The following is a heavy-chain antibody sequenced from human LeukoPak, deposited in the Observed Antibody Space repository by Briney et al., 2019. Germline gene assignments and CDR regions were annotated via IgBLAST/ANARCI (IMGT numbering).Heavy chain of an antibody. V-gene: IGHV3-21*01. Sequence: GGSLRLSCAASGFTFSSYSMNWVRQAPGKGLEWVSSISSSSSYIYYADSVKGRFTISRDNAKNSLYLQMNSLRAEDTAVYYCARDPGTDSGYTDYWGQGTLVTVSS. CDR1: GFTFSSYS. CDR2: ISSSSSYI. CDR3: ARDPGTDSGYTDY. D-gene: IGHD5-12*01. J-gene: IGHJ4*02.